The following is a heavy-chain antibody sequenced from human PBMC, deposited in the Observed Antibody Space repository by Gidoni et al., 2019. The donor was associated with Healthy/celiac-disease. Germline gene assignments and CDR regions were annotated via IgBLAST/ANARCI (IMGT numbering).Heavy chain of an antibody. CDR2: ISGSGGST. CDR3: AKVNASIVVVPAAGVDY. CDR1: GFTFRSNA. V-gene: IGHV3-23*01. J-gene: IGHJ4*02. Sequence: EVQLLESGGGLVQPGGSLRLSCAASGFTFRSNAMSWVRQAPGKGLEWVSAISGSGGSTYYADSVKGRFTISRDNSKNTLYLQMNSLRAEDTAVYYCAKVNASIVVVPAAGVDYWGQGTLVTVSS. D-gene: IGHD2-2*01.